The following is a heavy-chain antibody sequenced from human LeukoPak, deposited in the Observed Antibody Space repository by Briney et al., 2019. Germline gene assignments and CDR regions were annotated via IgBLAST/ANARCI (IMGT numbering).Heavy chain of an antibody. D-gene: IGHD2-8*01. CDR1: RFTFSSYG. CDR3: TCDLDRSDGL. Sequence: GRSLGLSCAASRFTFSSYGMHWVRQAPGKGLEWVAVISYDGSNKYYADSVKGRFTISRDNSKNTLYLQMNSLRAEDTAVYYCTCDLDRSDGLWGQGTMVTVSS. V-gene: IGHV3-30*03. J-gene: IGHJ3*01. CDR2: ISYDGSNK.